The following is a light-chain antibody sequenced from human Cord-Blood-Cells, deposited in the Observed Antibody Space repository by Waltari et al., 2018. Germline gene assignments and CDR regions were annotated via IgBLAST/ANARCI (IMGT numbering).Light chain of an antibody. CDR2: WAS. J-gene: IGKJ2*01. CDR3: QQYYSTPYT. CDR1: RSVFYSSNNKNY. V-gene: IGKV4-1*01. Sequence: DIVMTQSPDSLAVSLGERATTTCKSSRSVFYSSNNKNYLAWYQQKPGQPPKLLIYWASTRESGVPDRFSGSGSGTDFTLTISSLQAEDVAVYYCQQYYSTPYTFGQGTKLEIK.